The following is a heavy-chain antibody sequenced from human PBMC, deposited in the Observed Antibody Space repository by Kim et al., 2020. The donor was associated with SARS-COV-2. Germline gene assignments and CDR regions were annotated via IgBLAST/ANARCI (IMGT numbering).Heavy chain of an antibody. Sequence: GGSLRLSCAASGFTFSSYSMNWVRQAPGKGLEWVSSISSSSSYIYYADSVKGRFTISRDNAKNSLYLQMNSLRAEDTAVYYCARVMDYYGSPHGWTYYYYGMDVWGQGTTVTVSS. V-gene: IGHV3-21*01. D-gene: IGHD3-10*01. J-gene: IGHJ6*02. CDR1: GFTFSSYS. CDR2: ISSSSSYI. CDR3: ARVMDYYGSPHGWTYYYYGMDV.